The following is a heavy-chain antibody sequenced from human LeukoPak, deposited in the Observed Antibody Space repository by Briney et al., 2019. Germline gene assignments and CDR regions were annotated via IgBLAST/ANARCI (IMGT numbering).Heavy chain of an antibody. CDR2: TWYDGSNK. D-gene: IGHD3-3*02. CDR1: GFTFSGYG. Sequence: SGGSLRLSCAASGFTFSGYGMHWVRQAPGKGLEWVAVTWYDGSNKYYADSVQGRFTISRDNSKNTLYLQMNSLRVEDTALYYCARLGSIWSLDYWGQGTLVTVSS. CDR3: ARLGSIWSLDY. J-gene: IGHJ4*02. V-gene: IGHV3-33*01.